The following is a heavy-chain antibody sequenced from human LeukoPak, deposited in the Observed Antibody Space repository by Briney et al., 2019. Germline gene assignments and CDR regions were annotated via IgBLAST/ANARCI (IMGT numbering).Heavy chain of an antibody. J-gene: IGHJ1*01. Sequence: GGSLRLSCAASVCTFSTYWMHWVRQAPGKGLVWVSRIKSDGSTNYADSVKGRFTISRDNAKSTLSLQMNSLRPEDTGVYYCARAPSEIGGYYPEYFRHWGQGTLVTVSS. CDR2: IKSDGST. V-gene: IGHV3-74*01. CDR1: VCTFSTYW. CDR3: ARAPSEIGGYYPEYFRH. D-gene: IGHD3-3*01.